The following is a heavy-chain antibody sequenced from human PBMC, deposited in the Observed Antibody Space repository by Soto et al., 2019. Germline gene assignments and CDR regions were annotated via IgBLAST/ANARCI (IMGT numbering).Heavy chain of an antibody. V-gene: IGHV4-34*01. D-gene: IGHD4-4*01. J-gene: IGHJ4*02. Sequence: QVQLQQWGAGLLKPSETLSLTCAVYGGSFSGYYWSWIRQPPGKGLEWIGEINHSGSTNYNPSLKSRVTISVDTSKNQFSRKLSSVTAADTAVYYCASDYSNYGWGQGTLVTVSS. CDR1: GGSFSGYY. CDR2: INHSGST. CDR3: ASDYSNYG.